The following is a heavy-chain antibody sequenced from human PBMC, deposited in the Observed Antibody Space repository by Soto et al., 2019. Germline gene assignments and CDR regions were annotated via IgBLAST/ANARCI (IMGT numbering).Heavy chain of an antibody. V-gene: IGHV1-69*13. Sequence: GASVKVSCKASGGTFSSYAISWVRQAPGQGLEWLGGIIPIFGTANYAQKFQGRVTITADESTSTAYMELSSLRSEDTAVYYFARGVYSSSWSVSYYYYGMDVWGQGTTVTVSS. J-gene: IGHJ6*02. CDR2: IIPIFGTA. CDR3: ARGVYSSSWSVSYYYYGMDV. D-gene: IGHD6-13*01. CDR1: GGTFSSYA.